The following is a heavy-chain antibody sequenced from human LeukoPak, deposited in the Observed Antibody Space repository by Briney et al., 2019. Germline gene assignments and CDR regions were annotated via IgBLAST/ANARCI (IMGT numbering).Heavy chain of an antibody. CDR3: VRDYYFDY. V-gene: IGHV3-7*01. Sequence: GGSLRLSCAASGFTFSSYWMSWVRQAPGKGLEWVANIKQEGSEKYYVDSVKGRFTITRNNAKNSLYLQMNSLRAEDTAVYYCVRDYYFDYWGQGTLVTVSS. J-gene: IGHJ4*02. CDR1: GFTFSSYW. CDR2: IKQEGSEK.